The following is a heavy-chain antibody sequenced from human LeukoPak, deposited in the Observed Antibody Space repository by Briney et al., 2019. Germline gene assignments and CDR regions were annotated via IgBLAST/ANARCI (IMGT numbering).Heavy chain of an antibody. V-gene: IGHV3-11*01. J-gene: IGHJ4*02. Sequence: GGSLRLSCAASGFTFSDYYMSWIRQAPGKGLEWVAYISTRDNVIYYADSVKGRFAISTDSAENSVYLQLNRLTVEDTAVYYCAREQWFRWDFWGQGILVSVSS. CDR1: GFTFSDYY. CDR3: AREQWFRWDF. CDR2: ISTRDNVI. D-gene: IGHD3-22*01.